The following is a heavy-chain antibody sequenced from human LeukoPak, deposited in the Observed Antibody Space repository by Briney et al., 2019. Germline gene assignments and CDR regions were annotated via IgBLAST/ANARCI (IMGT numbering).Heavy chain of an antibody. D-gene: IGHD2-15*01. Sequence: GGSLRLSCAASGFTFSSYSMNWVRQAPGKGLEWVSYISSSSTTTYYADSVKDRFTISRDNAKNSLYPQMNSLRAEDTAVYYCGIGYCSGGSCPFDYWGQGTLVTVSS. CDR2: ISSSSTTT. V-gene: IGHV3-48*01. CDR1: GFTFSSYS. J-gene: IGHJ4*02. CDR3: GIGYCSGGSCPFDY.